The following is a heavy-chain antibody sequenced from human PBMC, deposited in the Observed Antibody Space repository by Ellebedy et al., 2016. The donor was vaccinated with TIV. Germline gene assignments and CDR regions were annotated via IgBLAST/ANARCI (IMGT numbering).Heavy chain of an antibody. V-gene: IGHV3-30*03. CDR1: GFTFSSYG. D-gene: IGHD4-17*01. J-gene: IGHJ4*02. Sequence: GESLKISCAASGFTFSSYGMHWVRQAPGKGLEWVAVISYDGSNKYYADSVKGRFTISRDNSKNTLYLQMNSLRAEDTAVYYCARDVTVTTRARFDYWGQGTLVTVSS. CDR2: ISYDGSNK. CDR3: ARDVTVTTRARFDY.